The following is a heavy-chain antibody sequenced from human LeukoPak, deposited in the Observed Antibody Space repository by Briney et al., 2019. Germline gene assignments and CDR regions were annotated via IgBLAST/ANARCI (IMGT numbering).Heavy chain of an antibody. V-gene: IGHV3-64*04. D-gene: IGHD7-27*01. CDR3: ARDRLGAGSFDI. CDR2: ISSNGNRA. J-gene: IGHJ3*02. Sequence: GGSLRLSCSASGFTFSSYSMHWVRQAPGKGLEYVSAISSNGNRAYYADSVKGRFTISRDNAKNSLYLQMNSLRDEDTAVYFCARDRLGAGSFDIWGQGTMVTVSS. CDR1: GFTFSSYS.